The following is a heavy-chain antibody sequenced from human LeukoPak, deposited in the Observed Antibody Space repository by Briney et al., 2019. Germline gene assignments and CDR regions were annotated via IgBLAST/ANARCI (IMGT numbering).Heavy chain of an antibody. Sequence: GGSLRLSCAASGFTFDDYAMHWVRQAPGKGLEWVSGISWNSGNIGYADSVKGRFTISRDNAKNSLYLQMNSLRAEDTALYYCAKGDRTYYYYGMDVWGQGTTVTVSS. CDR2: ISWNSGNI. CDR1: GFTFDDYA. V-gene: IGHV3-9*01. D-gene: IGHD1-14*01. CDR3: AKGDRTYYYYGMDV. J-gene: IGHJ6*02.